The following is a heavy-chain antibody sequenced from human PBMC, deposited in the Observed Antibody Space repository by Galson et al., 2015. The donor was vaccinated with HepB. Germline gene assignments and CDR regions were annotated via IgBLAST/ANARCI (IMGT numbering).Heavy chain of an antibody. Sequence: SLRLSCAASGFSFRSSAMHWVRQAPGKGLEWVSVISYDGSNQFYADSMKGRFSISRDNSKNILYLQMSSLRVEDTATYYCARGGDWGQGTLVTVSS. V-gene: IGHV3-30*04. CDR1: GFSFRSSA. CDR2: ISYDGSNQ. CDR3: ARGGD. J-gene: IGHJ4*02.